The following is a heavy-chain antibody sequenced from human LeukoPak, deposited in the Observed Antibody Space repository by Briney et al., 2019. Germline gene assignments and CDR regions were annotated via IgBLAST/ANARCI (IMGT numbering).Heavy chain of an antibody. V-gene: IGHV3-30*18. J-gene: IGHJ6*02. CDR1: GFTFSSYG. D-gene: IGHD6-13*01. Sequence: PGGSLRLSCAASGFTFSSYGMRWVRQAPGKGLEWVAVISYDGSNKYYADSVKGRFTISRDNSKNTLYLQMNSLRAEDTAVYYCAKGSSSFYYYYGMDVWGQGTTVTVSS. CDR3: AKGSSSFYYYYGMDV. CDR2: ISYDGSNK.